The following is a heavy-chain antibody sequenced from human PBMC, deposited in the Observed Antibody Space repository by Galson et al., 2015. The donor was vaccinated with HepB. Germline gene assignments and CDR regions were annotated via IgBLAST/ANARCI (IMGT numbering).Heavy chain of an antibody. D-gene: IGHD4-23*01. V-gene: IGHV5-51*01. CDR1: GYSLTSYW. Sequence: QSGAEVKKPGESLKISCKGSGYSLTSYWIGWVRQMPGIGLEWMGIIYPGDSDTRYSPSLKSRVTISVDKSKNQFSLKLSSVTAADTAVYYCARAGGNLRIGYYYYMDVWGKGTTVTVSS. J-gene: IGHJ6*03. CDR2: IYPGDSDT. CDR3: ARAGGNLRIGYYYYMDV.